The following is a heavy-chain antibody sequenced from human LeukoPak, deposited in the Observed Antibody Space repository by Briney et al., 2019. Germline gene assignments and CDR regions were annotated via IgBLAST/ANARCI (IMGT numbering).Heavy chain of an antibody. CDR1: GYTFTGYY. D-gene: IGHD4-11*01. J-gene: IGHJ4*02. V-gene: IGHV1-2*04. Sequence: GASVKVSCKASGYTFTGYYMHWVRQAPGQGLEWMGWINPNSGGTNYAQKFQGWVTMTRDTCISTAYMELRRLRSDDTAVYYCARGETTVTLGDYWGQGTLVTVSS. CDR2: INPNSGGT. CDR3: ARGETTVTLGDY.